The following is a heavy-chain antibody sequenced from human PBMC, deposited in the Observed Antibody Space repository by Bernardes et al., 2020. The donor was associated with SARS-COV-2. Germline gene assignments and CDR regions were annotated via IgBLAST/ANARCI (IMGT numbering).Heavy chain of an antibody. CDR3: ARSGGDRMFGPGV. D-gene: IGHD3-3*02. Sequence: GESLKISCKGSGYSFRNYWIGWVRQMPGKGLEWMGIIYPGDSDTRYSPSFQGQVTISADTSISTAFLQWSSLKASDTAMYYCARSGGDRMFGPGVWGQGTTVTVSS. CDR2: IYPGDSDT. J-gene: IGHJ6*02. CDR1: GYSFRNYW. V-gene: IGHV5-51*01.